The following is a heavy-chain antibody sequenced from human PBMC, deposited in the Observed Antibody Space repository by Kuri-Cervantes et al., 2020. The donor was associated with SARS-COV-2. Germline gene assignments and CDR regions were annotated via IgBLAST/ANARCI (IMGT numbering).Heavy chain of an antibody. V-gene: IGHV3-7*01. CDR2: IKQDGSEK. CDR1: GFTFSSYW. J-gene: IGHJ4*02. Sequence: GGSLRLSCAASGFTFSSYWMSWVRQAPGKGLEWVANIKQDGSEKYYVDSVKGRFTISRDNAKNSLYLQMSSLRAEDTAVYYCARDEIAYDFWSGYYLGYWGQGTLVTSPQ. D-gene: IGHD3-3*01. CDR3: ARDEIAYDFWSGYYLGY.